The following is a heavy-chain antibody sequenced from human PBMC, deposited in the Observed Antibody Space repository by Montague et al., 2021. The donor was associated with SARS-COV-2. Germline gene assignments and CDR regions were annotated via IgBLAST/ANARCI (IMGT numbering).Heavy chain of an antibody. J-gene: IGHJ4*02. Sequence: SLRLSCAASGFTFISYEMNWVRQTPGKGLEWISHISSSGGTIYYADSVKGRFTISRDNAKNSLYLQMHSLRAEGTGLYYCTRDRSYFGYWGQGTLVTVSS. CDR2: ISSSGGTI. D-gene: IGHD1-14*01. V-gene: IGHV3-48*03. CDR3: TRDRSYFGY. CDR1: GFTFISYE.